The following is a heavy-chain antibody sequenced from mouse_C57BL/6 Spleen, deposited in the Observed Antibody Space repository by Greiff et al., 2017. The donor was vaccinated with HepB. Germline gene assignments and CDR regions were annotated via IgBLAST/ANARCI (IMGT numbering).Heavy chain of an antibody. CDR1: GFTFSSYT. J-gene: IGHJ3*01. Sequence: EVKLVESGGGLVKPGGSLKLSCAASGFTFSSYTMSWVRQTPEKRLEWVATISGGGGNTYYPASVKGRFTISRDNAKNTLYLQMSSLRSEDTALYYCARDLDSSGYSWFAYWGQGTLVTVSA. V-gene: IGHV5-9*01. D-gene: IGHD3-2*02. CDR3: ARDLDSSGYSWFAY. CDR2: ISGGGGNT.